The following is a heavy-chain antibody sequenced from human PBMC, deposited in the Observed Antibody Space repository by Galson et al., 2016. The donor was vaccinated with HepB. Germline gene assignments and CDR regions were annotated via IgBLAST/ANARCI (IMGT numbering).Heavy chain of an antibody. D-gene: IGHD3-10*01. CDR3: ARRSRAGWFDP. CDR1: GSSTSSGGYY. CDR2: ISYSGTT. J-gene: IGHJ5*02. V-gene: IGHV4-31*03. Sequence: TLSLTCTVTGSSTSSGGYYWSWSRQHPGKGLESIGHISYSGTTYYNPSLKSRITMSVDTSKNQFSLKLSSVTAADTAVYYCARRSRAGWFDPWGQGTLVTVSS.